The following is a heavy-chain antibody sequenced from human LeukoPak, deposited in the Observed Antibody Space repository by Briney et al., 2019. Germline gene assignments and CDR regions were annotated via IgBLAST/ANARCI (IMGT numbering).Heavy chain of an antibody. CDR2: ITSGYST. Sequence: PGGSLRLSCVASGFTFTSYDMSWVRQAPGKGLEWVSSITSGYSTYYADSVKGRFTISRDSSKNTLFLQLSSLRAEDTAVYYCAKRDGETEFDYWGQGTLVTVSS. J-gene: IGHJ4*02. CDR3: AKRDGETEFDY. V-gene: IGHV3-23*01. D-gene: IGHD3-10*01. CDR1: GFTFTSYD.